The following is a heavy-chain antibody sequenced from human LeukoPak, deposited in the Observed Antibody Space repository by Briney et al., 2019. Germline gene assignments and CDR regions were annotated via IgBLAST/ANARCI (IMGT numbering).Heavy chain of an antibody. CDR3: TRPYYYYMDV. CDR2: IIHSGTT. Sequence: SETLSLTCAVYGGSFSDYYWSWIRQSPGKGLEWIGEIIHSGTTHYNSFLKSRVTILVDTSKNQFSLKLSSVTAADTAVYYCTRPYYYYMDVWGKGTTVTVSS. CDR1: GGSFSDYY. J-gene: IGHJ6*03. V-gene: IGHV4-34*12.